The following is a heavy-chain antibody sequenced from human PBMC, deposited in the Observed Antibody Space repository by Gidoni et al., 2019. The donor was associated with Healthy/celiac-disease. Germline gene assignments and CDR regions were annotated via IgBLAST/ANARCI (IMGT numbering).Heavy chain of an antibody. CDR2: ISSSSSYI. J-gene: IGHJ5*02. D-gene: IGHD6-6*01. Sequence: EVQLVESGGGLVTPGGSMRISCASSGFHFSSYSMNWVRQAPGKGLEWVSSISSSSSYIYYADSVKGRFTISRDNAKNSLYLQMNSLRAVDTAVYYCARFRAAHLNCFYPWDQGALVSATS. CDR1: GFHFSSYS. V-gene: IGHV3-21*01. CDR3: ARFRAAHLNCFYP.